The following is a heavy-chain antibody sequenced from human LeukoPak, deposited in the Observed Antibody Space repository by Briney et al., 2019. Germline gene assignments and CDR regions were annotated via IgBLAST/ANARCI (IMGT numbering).Heavy chain of an antibody. CDR1: GGSISSSSYY. D-gene: IGHD3-10*01. CDR2: IYYSGST. Sequence: SETLSLTCTVSGGSISSSSYYWGWIRQPPGKGLEWIGSIYYSGSTYYNPSLKSRVTISVDTSKNQFSLKLSSVTAADTAVYYCARSALIGSGEYYFDYWGQGTLVTVSS. J-gene: IGHJ4*02. V-gene: IGHV4-39*07. CDR3: ARSALIGSGEYYFDY.